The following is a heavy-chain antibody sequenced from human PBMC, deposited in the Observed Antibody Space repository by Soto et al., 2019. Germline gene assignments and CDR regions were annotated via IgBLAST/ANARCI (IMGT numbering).Heavy chain of an antibody. CDR1: GYTFTSYG. V-gene: IGHV1-18*01. D-gene: IGHD2-21*01. CDR3: ARDNCYGSDY. Sequence: QVQLVQSGAEVKKPGASVKVSCKASGYTFTSYGISWVRQAPGQGLEWMGWISAYNGNTNYAQKLHSTATQTTDTSTVPAYMDLRSLRSDDTAVDYCARDNCYGSDYWGQGTLGTVSS. CDR2: ISAYNGNT. J-gene: IGHJ4*02.